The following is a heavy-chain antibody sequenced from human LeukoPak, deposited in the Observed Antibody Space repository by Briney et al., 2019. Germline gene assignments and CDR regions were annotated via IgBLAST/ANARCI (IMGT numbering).Heavy chain of an antibody. CDR1: GFTFSQAW. CDR3: TTDTYIVLMVYAAN. D-gene: IGHD2-8*01. CDR2: IKSKADGGTT. J-gene: IGHJ4*02. Sequence: GGSVRLSCGTSGFTFSQAWMSWVRQGPGKGLEWVARIKSKADGGTTDYAGPVKGRFTISRDDSKNTLYLQMNSLKTEDTAVYYCTTDTYIVLMVYAANWGQGTLVTVSS. V-gene: IGHV3-15*01.